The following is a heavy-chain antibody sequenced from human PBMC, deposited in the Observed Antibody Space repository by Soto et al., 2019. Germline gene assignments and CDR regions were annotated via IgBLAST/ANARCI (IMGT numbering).Heavy chain of an antibody. J-gene: IGHJ2*01. V-gene: IGHV3-23*01. CDR2: ISGSGGST. Sequence: GGSLRLSCAASGFTFSSYAMSWVRQAPGKGLEWVSAISGSGGSTYYADSVKGRFTISRDNSKNTLYLQMNSLRAEDTAVYYCAKRRSGLRPKGSNWYFDLWGRGTLVTVSS. CDR1: GFTFSSYA. CDR3: AKRRSGLRPKGSNWYFDL. D-gene: IGHD5-12*01.